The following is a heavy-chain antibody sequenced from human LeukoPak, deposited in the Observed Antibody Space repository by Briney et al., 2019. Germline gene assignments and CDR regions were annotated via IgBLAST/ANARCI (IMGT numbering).Heavy chain of an antibody. CDR2: IYYSGST. J-gene: IGHJ4*02. D-gene: IGHD4-23*01. CDR1: GGSISSGGYY. V-gene: IGHV4-31*03. CDR3: ARVAGYGGNTVDY. Sequence: TSGTLSLTCTVSGGSISSGGYYWSWIRQHPGKGLEWIGYIYYSGSTYYNPSLKSRVTISVDTSKNQFSLKLSSVTAADTAVYYCARVAGYGGNTVDYWGQGTLVTVSS.